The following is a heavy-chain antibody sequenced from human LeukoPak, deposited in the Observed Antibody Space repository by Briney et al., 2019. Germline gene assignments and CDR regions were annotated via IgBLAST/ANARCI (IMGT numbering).Heavy chain of an antibody. CDR3: ARVSMILGVAAFFDR. D-gene: IGHD3/OR15-3a*01. V-gene: IGHV4-30-2*01. CDR2: IYHTGST. CDR1: GVSISSDGYY. Sequence: SQTLSLTCSVSGVSISSDGYYWSWVRQLPGKGLEWIGYIYHTGSTYYNPSLKSRVTMAVDRSKNQFSLKLTSMTTADTAVYYCARVSMILGVAAFFDRWGQGTLVTVSA. J-gene: IGHJ4*02.